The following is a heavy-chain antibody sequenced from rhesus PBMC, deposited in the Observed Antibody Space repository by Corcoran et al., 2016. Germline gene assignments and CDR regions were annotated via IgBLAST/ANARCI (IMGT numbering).Heavy chain of an antibody. V-gene: IGHV4S7*01. J-gene: IGHJ4*01. CDR2: IFGSIGST. CDR1: GGSISGGYG. Sequence: QVQLQESGPGLVKPSETLSLTCAVSGGSISGGYGWSWIRQPPGKGLEWIGHIFGSIGSTYYNPSLKSRVTISRDPSKNQFSLKLSSVTAADTAVYYCARRTYTYYFDYWGQGVLVTVSS. CDR3: ARRTYTYYFDY. D-gene: IGHD1-44*01.